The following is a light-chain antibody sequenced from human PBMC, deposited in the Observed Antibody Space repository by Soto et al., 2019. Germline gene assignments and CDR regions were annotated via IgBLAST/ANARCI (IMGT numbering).Light chain of an antibody. Sequence: DIQMTQSPSSLSASVGDRVTITCRASQSISSYLNWYQQKPGNAPKLLIYAASSLQSGVQPRFSGSGSGTDFTLTISSLQPEYVATYYCQQSYSTPFTFGPGTKVDIK. J-gene: IGKJ3*01. CDR3: QQSYSTPFT. CDR2: AAS. CDR1: QSISSY. V-gene: IGKV1-39*01.